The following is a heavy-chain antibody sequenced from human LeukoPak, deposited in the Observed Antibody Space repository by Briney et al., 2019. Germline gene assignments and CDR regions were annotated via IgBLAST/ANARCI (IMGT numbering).Heavy chain of an antibody. Sequence: KTGRSLRLSCAASGFTFSTYSMKWVRQAPGKGLEWVSSISVIGTSTSCADSAKVRFTISRDNAKTSFYLRMHSRRPEATSVYSFAREGGGGSYIEASDIWGQGTMVTVS. J-gene: IGHJ3*02. CDR3: AREGGGGSYIEASDI. CDR2: ISVIGTST. D-gene: IGHD1-26*01. V-gene: IGHV3-21*06. CDR1: GFTFSTYS.